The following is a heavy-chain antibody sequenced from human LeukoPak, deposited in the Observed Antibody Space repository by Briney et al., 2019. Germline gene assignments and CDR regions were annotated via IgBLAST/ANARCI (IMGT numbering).Heavy chain of an antibody. V-gene: IGHV1-69*01. Sequence: SVKVSCKASGGTFSSYAISWVRQAPGQGLEWMGGIIPIFGTANYAQKFQGRVTITADESTSTAHMELSSLRSEDTAVYYCARRKIAVAGTGTNWFDPWGQGTLVTVSS. D-gene: IGHD6-19*01. J-gene: IGHJ5*02. CDR1: GGTFSSYA. CDR3: ARRKIAVAGTGTNWFDP. CDR2: IIPIFGTA.